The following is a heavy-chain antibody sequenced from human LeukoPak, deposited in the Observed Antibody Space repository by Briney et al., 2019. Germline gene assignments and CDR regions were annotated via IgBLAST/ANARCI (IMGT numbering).Heavy chain of an antibody. V-gene: IGHV3-23*01. CDR3: AKDPSDFLVDC. D-gene: IGHD2-21*02. Sequence: PGGSLRLSCAASGITFYTYAMNWVRQAPGKGLQWVAAISGSGGTTYYADSVKGRFTISRDNSKNTVYLQLSSLRAEDTAVYYCAKDPSDFLVDCWGQGTLVTVSS. J-gene: IGHJ4*02. CDR1: GITFYTYA. CDR2: ISGSGGTT.